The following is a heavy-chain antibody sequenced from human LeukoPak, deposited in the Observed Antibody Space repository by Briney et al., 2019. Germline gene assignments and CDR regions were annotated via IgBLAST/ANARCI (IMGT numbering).Heavy chain of an antibody. CDR1: GGSFSGYY. V-gene: IGHV4-34*01. D-gene: IGHD6-13*01. Sequence: KPSETLSLTCAVYGGSFSGYYWSWIRQPPGKGLEWIGEINHSGSTNYNPSLKSRVTISVDTSKNQFSLKLSSVTAADTAVYYCAKDNEIGSSSWYISYYYYMDVWGKGTTVTISS. CDR3: AKDNEIGSSSWYISYYYYMDV. J-gene: IGHJ6*03. CDR2: INHSGST.